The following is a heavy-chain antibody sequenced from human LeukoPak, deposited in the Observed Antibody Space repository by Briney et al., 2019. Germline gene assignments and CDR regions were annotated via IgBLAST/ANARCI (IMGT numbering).Heavy chain of an antibody. D-gene: IGHD3-9*01. Sequence: PSQTLSLTCAVSGGSISSGGYSWSWIRQPPGKGLEWIGYIYHSGSTYYNPSLKSRVTISVDRSKNQFSLKLSSVTAADTAVYYCARGRDDILTGYSPAFDYWGQGTLVTVS. CDR3: ARGRDDILTGYSPAFDY. V-gene: IGHV4-30-2*01. CDR1: GGSISSGGYS. CDR2: IYHSGST. J-gene: IGHJ4*02.